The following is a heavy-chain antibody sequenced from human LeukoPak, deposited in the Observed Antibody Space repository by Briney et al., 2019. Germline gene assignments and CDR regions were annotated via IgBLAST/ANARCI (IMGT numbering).Heavy chain of an antibody. CDR3: AREMATTYYYYYGMDV. CDR2: IKQDGSEK. J-gene: IGHJ6*02. D-gene: IGHD5-24*01. Sequence: GGSLRLSCAASEFIFSGYWMNWVRQAPGKGLEWVANIKQDGSEKQYVDSVRGRFTISRDNAKNSLYLQMNSLRVEDTAVYYCAREMATTYYYYYGMDVWGQGTTVTVSS. V-gene: IGHV3-7*01. CDR1: EFIFSGYW.